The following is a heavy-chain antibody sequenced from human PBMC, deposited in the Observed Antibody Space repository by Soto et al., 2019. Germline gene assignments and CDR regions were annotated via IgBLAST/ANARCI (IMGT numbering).Heavy chain of an antibody. CDR1: GYTFTSYG. Sequence: GASVKVSCKASGYTFTSYGISWVRQAPGQGLEWMGWISAYNGNTNYAQKLQGRVTMTTDTSTSTAYMELRSLRSDDTAVYYCARSYSGSYFSFYFDYWGQGTLVTVSS. CDR3: ARSYSGSYFSFYFDY. V-gene: IGHV1-18*01. J-gene: IGHJ4*02. CDR2: ISAYNGNT. D-gene: IGHD1-26*01.